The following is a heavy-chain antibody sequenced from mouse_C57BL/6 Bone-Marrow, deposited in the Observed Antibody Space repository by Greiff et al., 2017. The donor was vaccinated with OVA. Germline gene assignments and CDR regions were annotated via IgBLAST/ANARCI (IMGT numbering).Heavy chain of an antibody. J-gene: IGHJ4*01. V-gene: IGHV14-2*01. Sequence: EVQLVESGAELVKPGASVKLSCTASGFIIKDYYMHWVKQRTEQGLEWIGRIDPEDGETKYAPNFPGKATITADTSSNTAYLQLSSLTSEDTAVYYCARGNYGRYYAMDYWGQGTSVTVSS. CDR2: IDPEDGET. CDR1: GFIIKDYY. CDR3: ARGNYGRYYAMDY. D-gene: IGHD1-1*02.